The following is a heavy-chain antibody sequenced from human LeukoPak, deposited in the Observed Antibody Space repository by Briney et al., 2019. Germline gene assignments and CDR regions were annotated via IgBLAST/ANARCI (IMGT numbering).Heavy chain of an antibody. CDR3: ARGRVVVVPAALVELRYFDL. Sequence: SETLSLTCTVSGYSISSGYYWGWIRQPPGKGLEWVGSIYHSGSTYYNPSLKIRVTISVDTSKNQFSLKLSSVTAADTAVYYCARGRVVVVPAALVELRYFDLWGRGTLVTVSS. V-gene: IGHV4-38-2*02. CDR2: IYHSGST. J-gene: IGHJ2*01. CDR1: GYSISSGYY. D-gene: IGHD2-2*01.